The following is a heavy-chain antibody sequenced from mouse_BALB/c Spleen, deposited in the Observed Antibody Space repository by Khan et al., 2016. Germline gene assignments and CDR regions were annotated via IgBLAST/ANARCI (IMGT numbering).Heavy chain of an antibody. CDR1: GYTFTSYW. CDR2: IYPFDRYT. V-gene: IGHV1-69*02. J-gene: IGHJ3*01. D-gene: IGHD2-4*01. CDR3: TRGESSMIRGFAY. Sequence: QVQLKESGAELVRPGPSVKLSCKASGYTFTSYWINWMKQRPGQGLEWIGNIYPFDRYTNYNQKFKDKATLTVDKSSSTAYMPPSRPTSEDSAIYYCTRGESSMIRGFAYWGQGTLVTVSA.